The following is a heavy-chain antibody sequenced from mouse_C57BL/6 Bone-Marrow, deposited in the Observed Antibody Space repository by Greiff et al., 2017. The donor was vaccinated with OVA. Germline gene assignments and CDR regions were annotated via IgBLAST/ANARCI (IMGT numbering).Heavy chain of an antibody. CDR1: GYSITSGYS. V-gene: IGHV3-6*01. J-gene: IGHJ3*01. CDR3: ARDTGNYVAY. Sequence: ESGPGLVKPSQSLSLTCSVTGYSITSGYSWNWIRQFPGNKLEWMGYISYDGSNNYNPSLKNRISITRDTSKNQFFLKLNSVTTEDTATYYCARDTGNYVAYWGQGTLVTVSA. CDR2: ISYDGSN. D-gene: IGHD2-1*01.